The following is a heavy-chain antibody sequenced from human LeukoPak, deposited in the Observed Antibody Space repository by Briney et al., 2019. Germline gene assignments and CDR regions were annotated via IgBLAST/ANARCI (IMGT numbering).Heavy chain of an antibody. CDR2: ISSSSSYT. V-gene: IGHV3-11*03. D-gene: IGHD3-10*01. CDR1: GXTFSDYY. CDR3: ARFAGSGSYVDY. J-gene: IGHJ4*02. Sequence: GGSLRLSCAASGXTFSDYYMSWIRQAPGKGLEWVSYISSSSSYTNYADSVKGRFTISRDNAKSSLYLQMNSLRAEDTAVYYCARFAGSGSYVDYWGQGTLVTVSS.